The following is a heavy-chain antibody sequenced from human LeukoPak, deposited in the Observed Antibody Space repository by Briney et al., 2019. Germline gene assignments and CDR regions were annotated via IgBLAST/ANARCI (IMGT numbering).Heavy chain of an antibody. V-gene: IGHV3-7*03. Sequence: GGSLRLSCSASGFQFSTYWMRWVRQAPGKGLEWVAIIKQDGTEKYYVDSVKGRFTISRDDSKNMLFLQMSSLRSEDTAVYYCAKDSPVATRWGQGTLVTVSS. D-gene: IGHD2-15*01. CDR2: IKQDGTEK. J-gene: IGHJ4*02. CDR1: GFQFSTYW. CDR3: AKDSPVATR.